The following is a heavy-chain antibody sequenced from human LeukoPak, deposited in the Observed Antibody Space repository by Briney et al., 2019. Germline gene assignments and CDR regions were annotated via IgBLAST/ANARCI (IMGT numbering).Heavy chain of an antibody. V-gene: IGHV3-23*01. CDR2: ISGSAGTT. Sequence: GGSLRLSCAASGFTFSSYAMTWVRQAPGKGLAWVSSISGSAGTTYYTDSVKGRFTISRDNSKNTLYLQMNSLRAEDTAVYYCAREGNSGSYSAFDYWGQGTLVTVSS. J-gene: IGHJ4*02. CDR1: GFTFSSYA. CDR3: AREGNSGSYSAFDY. D-gene: IGHD1-26*01.